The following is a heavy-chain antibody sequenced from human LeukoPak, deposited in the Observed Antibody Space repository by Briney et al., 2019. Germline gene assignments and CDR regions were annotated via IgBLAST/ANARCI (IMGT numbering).Heavy chain of an antibody. CDR1: GFTFSNAW. J-gene: IGHJ5*02. V-gene: IGHV3-7*01. CDR2: IKQDGSEK. D-gene: IGHD3-22*01. Sequence: GGSLRLSCAASGFTFSNAWMSWVRQAPGKGLEWVANIKQDGSEKYYVDSVKGRFTISRDNAKNSLYLQMNSLRAEDTAVYYCAREDYDSSGYYNWFDPWGQGTLVTVSS. CDR3: AREDYDSSGYYNWFDP.